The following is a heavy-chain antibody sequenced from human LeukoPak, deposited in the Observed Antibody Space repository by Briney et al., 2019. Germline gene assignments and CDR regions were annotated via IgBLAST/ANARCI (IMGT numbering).Heavy chain of an antibody. CDR2: ISVSGSQT. V-gene: IGHV3-23*01. Sequence: GGSLRLSCVASGFTFSAYAVGWVRRAPGMGLEWVSSISVSGSQTDYADSVKGRFTISRDNSKNTFYLQMNSLRAEDTAVYYLGKGTPPPPVYWGPGTLVTVSS. CDR3: GKGTPPPPVY. D-gene: IGHD1-14*01. CDR1: GFTFSAYA. J-gene: IGHJ4*02.